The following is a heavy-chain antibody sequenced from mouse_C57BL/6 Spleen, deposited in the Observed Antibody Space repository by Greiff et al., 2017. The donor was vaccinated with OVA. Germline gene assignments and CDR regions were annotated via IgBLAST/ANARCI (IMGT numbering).Heavy chain of an antibody. D-gene: IGHD1-1*01. CDR1: GFNIKDYY. CDR2: IDPENGDI. Sequence: EVQLQQSGAELVRPGASVKLSCTASGFNIKDYYMHWVKQRPEQGLEWIGWIDPENGDIEYASKLQGKAPIHAETSSNPAYLQLSSLTSEDTAVYYCTTPITTVVVRGYAMDYWGQGTSVTVSS. V-gene: IGHV14-4*01. CDR3: TTPITTVVVRGYAMDY. J-gene: IGHJ4*01.